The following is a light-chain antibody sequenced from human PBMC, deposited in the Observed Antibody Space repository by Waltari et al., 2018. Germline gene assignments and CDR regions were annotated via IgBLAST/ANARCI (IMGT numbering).Light chain of an antibody. J-gene: IGLJ2*01. CDR3: SSYASSK. Sequence: QSALTQPASVSGSPGQTITISCTGTSSDIGGHNYVSWYQQHPGKAPKLMIYDVVKRPSGVSNRFSGSKSGNTASLTISGLQVEDDAIYYCSSYASSKFGGGTKLTVL. CDR2: DVV. V-gene: IGLV2-14*01. CDR1: SSDIGGHNY.